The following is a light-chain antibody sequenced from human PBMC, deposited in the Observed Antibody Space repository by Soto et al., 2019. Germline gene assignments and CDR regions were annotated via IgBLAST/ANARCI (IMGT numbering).Light chain of an antibody. CDR2: EVS. V-gene: IGLV2-14*01. CDR3: TSYTRDTALV. Sequence: SVLTQPASVSGSPGQSITISCTGTSSDVGTYNYVSWYQHHPGKAPKLIIYEVSNRPSGVSNRFSGSKSGSTASLTISGLQAEDEADYHCTSYTRDTALVFGTGTKVNGL. J-gene: IGLJ1*01. CDR1: SSDVGTYNY.